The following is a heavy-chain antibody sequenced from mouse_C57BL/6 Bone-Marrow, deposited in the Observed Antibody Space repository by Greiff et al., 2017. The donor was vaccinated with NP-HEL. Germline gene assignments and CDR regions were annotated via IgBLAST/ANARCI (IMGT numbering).Heavy chain of an antibody. CDR3: AGGATGYYFDY. J-gene: IGHJ2*01. D-gene: IGHD3-1*01. CDR2: IRNKANGYTT. V-gene: IGHV7-3*01. Sequence: EVQLVESGGGLVQPGGSLSLSCAASGFTFTDYYMSWVRQPPGKALEWLGFIRNKANGYTTEYSASVKGRFTISRDNSQSILYLQMNALRAEDSATYYCAGGATGYYFDYWGQGTTLTVSS. CDR1: GFTFTDYY.